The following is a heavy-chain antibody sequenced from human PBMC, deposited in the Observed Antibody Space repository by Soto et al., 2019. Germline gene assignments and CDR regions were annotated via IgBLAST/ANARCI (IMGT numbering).Heavy chain of an antibody. Sequence: EVQLVESGGGLVQPGGSLRLSCVASGFTFRSYWMSWVRQAPGKGLEWVANINEDESEKNYVDSVKGRFTISRDNAKNALDLQMNSLRAEETAMYFCARGACDRGDLWGHATGVTASP. CDR2: INEDESEK. V-gene: IGHV3-7*03. CDR3: ARGACDRGDL. CDR1: GFTFRSYW. J-gene: IGHJ5*02.